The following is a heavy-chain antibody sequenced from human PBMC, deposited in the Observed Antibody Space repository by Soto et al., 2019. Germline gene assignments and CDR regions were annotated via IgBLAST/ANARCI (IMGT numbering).Heavy chain of an antibody. CDR2: ISGSGGST. CDR1: GFTFSSYA. V-gene: IGHV3-23*01. Sequence: GGSLRLSCAASGFTFSSYAMSWVRQAPGKGLEWVSAISGSGGSTYYADSVKGRFTISRDNSKNTLYLQMNSPRAEDTAVYYCAKDCSSTSCFLDYWGQGTLVTVSS. CDR3: AKDCSSTSCFLDY. J-gene: IGHJ4*02. D-gene: IGHD2-2*01.